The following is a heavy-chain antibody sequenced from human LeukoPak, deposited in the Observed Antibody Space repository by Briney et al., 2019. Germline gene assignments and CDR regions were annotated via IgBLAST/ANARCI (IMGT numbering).Heavy chain of an antibody. V-gene: IGHV1-2*06. CDR2: INPNSGGT. Sequence: GASVKVSCKASGYTFTGYYMHWVRQAPGQGLEWMGRINPNSGGTNYAQKFQGRVTMTRDTATSTVYMELSSLGSEDTAVYYCTREVVGTTIKNFDSWGQGTLVTVSP. CDR1: GYTFTGYY. J-gene: IGHJ4*02. D-gene: IGHD4-11*01. CDR3: TREVVGTTIKNFDS.